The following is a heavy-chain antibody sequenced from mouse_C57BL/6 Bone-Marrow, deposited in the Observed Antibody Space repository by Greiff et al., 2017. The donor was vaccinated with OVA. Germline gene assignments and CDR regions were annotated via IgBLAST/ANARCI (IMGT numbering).Heavy chain of an antibody. Sequence: QVQLQQSGAELVRPGTSVKVSCKASGYAFTNYLIEWVKQRPGQGLEWIGVINPGSGGTNYNEKFKGKATLTADKSSSTAYMQLSSLTSEDSAVYFCARRVYYYGSSYVYWGQGTTLTVSS. V-gene: IGHV1-54*01. CDR2: INPGSGGT. CDR1: GYAFTNYL. J-gene: IGHJ2*01. CDR3: ARRVYYYGSSYVY. D-gene: IGHD1-1*01.